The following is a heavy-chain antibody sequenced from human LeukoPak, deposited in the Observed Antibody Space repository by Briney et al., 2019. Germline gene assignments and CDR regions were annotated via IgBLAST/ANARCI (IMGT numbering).Heavy chain of an antibody. CDR3: SRARGYLDY. Sequence: GSLRLSCAASGFTFGSCWMHWVRQAPGKGLVWVSRISGDGSITDYADSVKGRFTISRDNAKNTVFLQMNSLRAEDTALYYCSRARGYLDYWGQGALVTVSS. CDR2: ISGDGSIT. D-gene: IGHD3-22*01. J-gene: IGHJ4*02. CDR1: GFTFGSCW. V-gene: IGHV3-74*01.